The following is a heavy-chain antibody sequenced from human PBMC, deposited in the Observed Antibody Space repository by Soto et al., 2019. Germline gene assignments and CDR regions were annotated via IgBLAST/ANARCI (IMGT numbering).Heavy chain of an antibody. CDR1: GASISGYY. V-gene: IGHV4-4*07. CDR3: VRDGTKTLRDWFDP. J-gene: IGHJ5*02. Sequence: SETLSLTCTVSGASISGYYWSWIRKSAGKGLEWIGRIYATGTTDYNPSLKSRVMMSVDTSKKQFSLKLRSVTAADTAVYYCVRDGTKTLRDWFDPWGQGISVPVSP. CDR2: IYATGTT. D-gene: IGHD1-1*01.